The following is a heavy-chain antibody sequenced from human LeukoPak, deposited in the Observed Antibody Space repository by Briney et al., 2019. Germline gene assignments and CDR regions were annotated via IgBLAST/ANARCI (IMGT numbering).Heavy chain of an antibody. CDR1: GFTFSSYS. D-gene: IGHD1-26*01. CDR2: IHSAGADT. V-gene: IGHV3-23*01. J-gene: IGHJ4*02. CDR3: ARNLNSGSYYYFDY. Sequence: GGSLRLSCAASGFTFSSYSMNWVRQAPGKGLEWVSAIHSAGADTYYADSVKGRFTISRDNSKNTLSLQMNSLRPEDTALYYCARNLNSGSYYYFDYWGQGTLVTVSS.